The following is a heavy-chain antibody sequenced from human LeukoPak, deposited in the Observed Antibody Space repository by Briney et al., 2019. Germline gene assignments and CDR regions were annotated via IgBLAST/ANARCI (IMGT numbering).Heavy chain of an antibody. V-gene: IGHV3-23*01. J-gene: IGHJ4*02. Sequence: GGSLRLSCAASGFTFSSYAMSWARQAPGKGLEWVSGISAGGSTNYADSVKGRFTISRDNSKNTLYLQMNSLRAEDTAVYYCVKPYSREGWLLPLYYWGQGTLVTVSS. D-gene: IGHD3-22*01. CDR2: ISAGGST. CDR3: VKPYSREGWLLPLYY. CDR1: GFTFSSYA.